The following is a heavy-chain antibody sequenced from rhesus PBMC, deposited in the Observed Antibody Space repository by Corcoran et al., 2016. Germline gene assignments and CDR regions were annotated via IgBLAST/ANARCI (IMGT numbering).Heavy chain of an antibody. V-gene: IGHV4-147*01. CDR2: IYVSRGSI. CDR1: GGSIINNY. D-gene: IGHD3-16*01. CDR3: ARDLYSGNYYYFGY. J-gene: IGHJ4*01. Sequence: QVQLQASCPGLVKPSETLSLTCAVSGGSIINNYWIWIRPPTGKGLCWIGYIYVSRGSIYYNPSLTSRVSLSPGTSKTQFTLQLRSVTAADTAVYYCARDLYSGNYYYFGYWGQGVLATVSS.